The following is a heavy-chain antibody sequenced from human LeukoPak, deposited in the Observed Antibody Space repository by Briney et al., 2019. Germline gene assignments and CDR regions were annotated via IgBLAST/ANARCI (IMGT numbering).Heavy chain of an antibody. Sequence: SEXXSLTCTVSGGSISSYYWSWIRQPAGKGLEWIGRIYASGSTNYNTSLKSRVTMSVDTSKSQFSLKLISVTAADTAVYYCARDPRGIVGANHNWFDPWGQGTLVTVSS. CDR2: IYASGST. J-gene: IGHJ5*02. CDR3: ARDPRGIVGANHNWFDP. CDR1: GGSISSYY. V-gene: IGHV4-4*07. D-gene: IGHD1-26*01.